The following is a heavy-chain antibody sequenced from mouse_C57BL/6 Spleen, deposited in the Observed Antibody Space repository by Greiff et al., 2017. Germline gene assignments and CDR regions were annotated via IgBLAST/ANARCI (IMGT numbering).Heavy chain of an antibody. V-gene: IGHV5-9*01. J-gene: IGHJ4*01. CDR2: ISGGGGNT. Sequence: EVHLVESGGGLVKPGGSLKLSCAASGFTFSSYTMSWVRQTPEKRLEWVATISGGGGNTYYPDSVKGRFTISRDNAKNTLYRQMSSLRSEDTALYYCARPYDGPMDYWGQGTSVTVSS. CDR3: ARPYDGPMDY. D-gene: IGHD2-3*01. CDR1: GFTFSSYT.